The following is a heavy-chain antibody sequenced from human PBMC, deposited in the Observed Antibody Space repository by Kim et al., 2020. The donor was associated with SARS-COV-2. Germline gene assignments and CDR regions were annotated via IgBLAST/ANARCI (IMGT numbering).Heavy chain of an antibody. V-gene: IGHV3-73*01. CDR3: TRFPGTTSACGAAFD. J-gene: IGHJ3*02. Sequence: GGSRRLSCAASDFTFSDSAMHWVRQASGKGLEWVCRIRSKSNSYATAYAASVKGRFTISRDDSKNTAYLQMNSLKTEDTAVYYCTRFPGTTSACGAAFD. D-gene: IGHD1-1*01. CDR2: IRSKSNSYAT. CDR1: DFTFSDSA.